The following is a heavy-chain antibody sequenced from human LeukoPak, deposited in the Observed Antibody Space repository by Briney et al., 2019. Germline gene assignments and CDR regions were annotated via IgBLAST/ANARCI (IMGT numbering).Heavy chain of an antibody. J-gene: IGHJ3*02. Sequence: SQTLSLTXTVSGGSISSGSYYWGWIRQPAGKGLEWIGRIYTSGSTNYNPSLKSRVTISVDTSKNQFSLKLSSVTAADTAVYYCARQGSSSWYKAFDIWGQGTMVTVSS. CDR3: ARQGSSSWYKAFDI. D-gene: IGHD6-13*01. CDR1: GGSISSGSYY. V-gene: IGHV4-61*02. CDR2: IYTSGST.